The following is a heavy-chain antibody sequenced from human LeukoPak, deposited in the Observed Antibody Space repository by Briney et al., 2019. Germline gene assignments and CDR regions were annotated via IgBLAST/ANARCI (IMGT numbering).Heavy chain of an antibody. Sequence: SVTVSCKASGGTFSSYAISWVRQAPGQGLEWMGGIIPIFGTANYAQKFQGRVTITADESTSTAYMELSSLRSEDTAVYYCARADYYGSGSYSPQLDYWGQGILVAVSS. CDR2: IIPIFGTA. CDR3: ARADYYGSGSYSPQLDY. CDR1: GGTFSSYA. J-gene: IGHJ4*02. V-gene: IGHV1-69*13. D-gene: IGHD3-10*01.